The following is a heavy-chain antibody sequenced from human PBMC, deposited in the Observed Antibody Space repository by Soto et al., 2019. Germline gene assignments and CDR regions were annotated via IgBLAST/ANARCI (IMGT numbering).Heavy chain of an antibody. V-gene: IGHV4-30-2*01. CDR2: IYHSGST. CDR3: ARAQWYDILTGYDRDNWFDP. Sequence: SETLSLTCAVSGGSISSCGYSWSWIRQPPGKGLEWIGYIYHSGSTYYNPSLKSRVTISVDRSKNQFSLKLSSVTAADTAVYYCARAQWYDILTGYDRDNWFDPWGQGTLVTVSS. J-gene: IGHJ5*02. CDR1: GGSISSCGYS. D-gene: IGHD3-9*01.